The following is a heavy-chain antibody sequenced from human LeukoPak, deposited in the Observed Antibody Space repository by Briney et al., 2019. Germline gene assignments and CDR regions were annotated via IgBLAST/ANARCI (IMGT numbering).Heavy chain of an antibody. CDR3: AREGRGYSYGLWGY. J-gene: IGHJ4*02. Sequence: ASVKVSCKASGYTFTSYYMHWVRQAPGQGLEWMGWINTNSGGANYAQKFQGRVTMTRDTSIGTAYMELSRLRSDDTAVYYCAREGRGYSYGLWGYWGQGTLVTVSS. CDR2: INTNSGGA. V-gene: IGHV1-2*02. D-gene: IGHD5-18*01. CDR1: GYTFTSYY.